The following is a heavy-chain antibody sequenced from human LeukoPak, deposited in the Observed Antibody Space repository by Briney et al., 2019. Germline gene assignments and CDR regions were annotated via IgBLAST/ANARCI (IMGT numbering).Heavy chain of an antibody. CDR3: TRQTDRDAYNRH. Sequence: GGSLRLSCAASGLTTSSFWMSWVRQAPGKGLEWVANINQDGSVKNYVDSVEGRFSISRDNAKNSLYLQMNSLRAEDTAVYYCTRQTDRDAYNRHWGQGTLVTVSS. CDR2: INQDGSVK. V-gene: IGHV3-7*05. J-gene: IGHJ4*02. CDR1: GLTTSSFW. D-gene: IGHD5-24*01.